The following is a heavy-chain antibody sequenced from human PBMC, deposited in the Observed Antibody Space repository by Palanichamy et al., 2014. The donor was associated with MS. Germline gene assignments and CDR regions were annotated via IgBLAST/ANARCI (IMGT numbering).Heavy chain of an antibody. V-gene: IGHV4-31*03. CDR1: GVSINTDDYY. D-gene: IGHD3-10*01. Sequence: QVQLQESGPGLVKPSQTLSLTCTVSGVSINTDDYYWSWLRQFPGKGLEWIGYIYYIGYTYYNPSLRSRATISLDTSKDQFSLRLSSVTAADTAVYYCARLYGSHKNYFDYWGQGTLVTVSS. CDR3: ARLYGSHKNYFDY. CDR2: IYYIGYT. J-gene: IGHJ4*02.